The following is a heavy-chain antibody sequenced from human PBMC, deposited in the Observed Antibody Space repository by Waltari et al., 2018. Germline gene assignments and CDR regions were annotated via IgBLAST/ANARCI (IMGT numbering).Heavy chain of an antibody. CDR3: ATDMESGLVGATQYYVDY. V-gene: IGHV1-24*01. Sequence: QVQLVQSGAEVKKPGASVKVSCKVSGYTLTELSMHWVRQAPGKGLEWMGGFEPEDGETIYAQKCQSRVTNNENTSTDTAYMELSSLRSEDTAVYYCATDMESGLVGATQYYVDYWGQGTLVTVSS. J-gene: IGHJ4*02. D-gene: IGHD1-26*01. CDR2: FEPEDGET. CDR1: GYTLTELS.